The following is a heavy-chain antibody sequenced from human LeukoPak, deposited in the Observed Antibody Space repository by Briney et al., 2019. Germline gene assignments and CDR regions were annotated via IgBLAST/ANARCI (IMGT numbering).Heavy chain of an antibody. D-gene: IGHD3-22*01. Sequence: KAGGSLRLSCAASGFTFSNYNMNWVRQTPGKGLEWVSSISSSSSYVYYADSVKGRFTISRDNAKNSLYLQMNSLRAEDTAVYYCARDLGGYYYDSHRWGQGTLVTVSS. CDR3: ARDLGGYYYDSHR. V-gene: IGHV3-21*01. CDR1: GFTFSNYN. J-gene: IGHJ4*02. CDR2: ISSSSSYV.